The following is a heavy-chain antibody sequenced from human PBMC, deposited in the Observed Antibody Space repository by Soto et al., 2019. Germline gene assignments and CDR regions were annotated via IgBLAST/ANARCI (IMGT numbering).Heavy chain of an antibody. CDR2: IYSGGST. J-gene: IGHJ5*02. V-gene: IGHV3-66*01. D-gene: IGHD3-10*01. Sequence: GGSLRLSCAASGFTFSSYSMNWVRQAPGKGLEWVSVIYSGGSTYYADSVKGRFTISRDNSENTLYLQMNSLRAEDTAVYYCARTYGTGSLNWFDPWGQGTLVTVSS. CDR1: GFTFSSYS. CDR3: ARTYGTGSLNWFDP.